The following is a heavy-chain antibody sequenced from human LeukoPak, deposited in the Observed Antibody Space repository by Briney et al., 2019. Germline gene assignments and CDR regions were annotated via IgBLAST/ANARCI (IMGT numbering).Heavy chain of an antibody. CDR2: IYYRGST. CDR1: GGSVSGYY. CDR3: ARVGDSSGYSVFDS. Sequence: SETLSLTCTVSGGSVSGYYWSWIRQPPGKGPEWIGYIYYRGSTDYNPSLKSRVTMSIDTSNQFSLRLSSVTAADTAVYYCARVGDSSGYSVFDSWGQGTPVTVSS. D-gene: IGHD3-22*01. V-gene: IGHV4-59*02. J-gene: IGHJ4*02.